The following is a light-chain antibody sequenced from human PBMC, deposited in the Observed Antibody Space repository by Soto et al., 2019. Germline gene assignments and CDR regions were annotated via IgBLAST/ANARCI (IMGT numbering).Light chain of an antibody. CDR3: KQYKEWPPFT. Sequence: SPATLSVSPGERATLSCRASQSISNNLAWYQQKPGQAPRLLILDASTRATGIPARFSGSGSGTEFTLSISSLQSEDFAVYYCKQYKEWPPFTFGQGTRLEIK. V-gene: IGKV3-15*01. CDR1: QSISNN. CDR2: DAS. J-gene: IGKJ5*01.